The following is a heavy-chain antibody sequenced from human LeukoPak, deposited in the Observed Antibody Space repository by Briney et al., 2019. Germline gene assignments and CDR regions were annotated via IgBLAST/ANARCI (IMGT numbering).Heavy chain of an antibody. V-gene: IGHV3-11*06. CDR2: ISSSSSYT. Sequence: PGGSLRLSCAASGFTFSDYYMSWIRQAPGKGLEWVSYISSSSSYTNYADSVKGRFTISRDNAKNSLYLQMNSLRAEDTAVYYCARDGYGNSDTTGYWGQGTLVTVSS. J-gene: IGHJ4*02. CDR3: ARDGYGNSDTTGY. CDR1: GFTFSDYY. D-gene: IGHD5-12*01.